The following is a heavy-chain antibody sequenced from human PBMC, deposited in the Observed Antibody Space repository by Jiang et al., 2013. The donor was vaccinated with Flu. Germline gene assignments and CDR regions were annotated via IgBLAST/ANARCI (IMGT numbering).Heavy chain of an antibody. CDR3: ARDAYYFDY. D-gene: IGHD3-16*01. CDR2: MNSANGVT. V-gene: IGHV1-3*01. CDR1: GGTLIRDS. Sequence: SGAEVKKPGASVKISCKVSGGTLIRDSMHWVRQAPGQRLEWMGWMNSANGVTKYSQKFEGRVTITRDASASTAYMELNSLTPEDTAVYYCARDAYYFDYWGQGTPV. J-gene: IGHJ4*02.